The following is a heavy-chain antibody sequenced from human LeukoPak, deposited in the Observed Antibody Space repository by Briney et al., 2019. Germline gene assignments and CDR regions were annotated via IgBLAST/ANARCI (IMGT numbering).Heavy chain of an antibody. J-gene: IGHJ4*02. D-gene: IGHD5-12*01. V-gene: IGHV1-69*06. CDR2: IIPIFGTA. CDR1: GGTFSSYA. Sequence: SVKVSCKASGGTFSSYAISWGRHATRERLEWTGGIIPIFGTANYAQKFQGRVTMTADKSTSTAYMELSSLRAEDTAVYYCASGGYSGYDLGTERVLDYWGQGTLVTVSS. CDR3: ASGGYSGYDLGTERVLDY.